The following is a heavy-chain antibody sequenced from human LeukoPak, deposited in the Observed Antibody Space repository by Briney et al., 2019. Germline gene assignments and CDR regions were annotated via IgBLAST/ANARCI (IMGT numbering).Heavy chain of an antibody. CDR3: ARDPGRRGWYSQEHHYFDY. D-gene: IGHD6-19*01. CDR2: ISAYNGNT. CDR1: GYTFTSYG. Sequence: GASVKVSCKASGYTFTSYGISWVRQAPGQGLEWMGWISAYNGNTNYAQKLQGRVTMTTDTSTSTAYMELRSLRSDDTAVYYCARDPGRRGWYSQEHHYFDYWGQGTLVTVSS. J-gene: IGHJ4*02. V-gene: IGHV1-18*01.